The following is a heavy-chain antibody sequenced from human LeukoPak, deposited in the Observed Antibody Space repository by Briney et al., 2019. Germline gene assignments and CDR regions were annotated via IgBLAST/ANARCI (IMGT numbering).Heavy chain of an antibody. CDR2: FSSNGGYT. J-gene: IGHJ4*02. CDR1: GFTFSSYA. CDR3: VKTYGMGSFSN. D-gene: IGHD3-10*01. V-gene: IGHV3-64D*06. Sequence: PGRSLKLSCSASGFTFSSYAMHWVRQAPGKGLENVSGFSSNGGYTYYTDSVKDSFIISRDNSKNTLYLQMSSLRAEDTAVYYCVKTYGMGSFSNWGQGILVTVSS.